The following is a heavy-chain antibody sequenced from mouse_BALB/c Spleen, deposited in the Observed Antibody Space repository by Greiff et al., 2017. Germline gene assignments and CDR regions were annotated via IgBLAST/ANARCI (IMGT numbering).Heavy chain of an antibody. D-gene: IGHD2-1*01. CDR3: ARKSYYGNYVGYFDV. CDR1: GYTFTDYN. CDR2: INPNNGGT. Sequence: VQLKQSGPELVKPGASVKIPCKASGYTFTDYNMDWVKQSHGKSLEWIGDINPNNGGTIYNQKFKGKATLTVDKSSSTAYMELRSLTSEDTAVYYCARKSYYGNYVGYFDVWGAGTTVTVSS. J-gene: IGHJ1*01. V-gene: IGHV1-18*01.